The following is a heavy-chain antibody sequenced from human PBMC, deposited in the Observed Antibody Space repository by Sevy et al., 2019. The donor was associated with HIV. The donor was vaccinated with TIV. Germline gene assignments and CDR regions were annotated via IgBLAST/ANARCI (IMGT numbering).Heavy chain of an antibody. D-gene: IGHD3-10*01. CDR2: ISSSSSYI. Sequence: GESLKISCAASGFTFSSYSMNWVRQAPGKGLEWVSSISSSSSYIYYADSVKGRFTISRDNAKNSLYLQMNSLRAEDTAVYYCARTYYGSGSYGDLGFDYWGQRTLVTVSS. CDR3: ARTYYGSGSYGDLGFDY. CDR1: GFTFSSYS. J-gene: IGHJ4*02. V-gene: IGHV3-21*01.